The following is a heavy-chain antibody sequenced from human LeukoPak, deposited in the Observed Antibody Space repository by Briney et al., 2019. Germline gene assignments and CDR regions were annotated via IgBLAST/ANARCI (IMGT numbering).Heavy chain of an antibody. D-gene: IGHD6-13*01. CDR3: GRGGSSWLYFFEY. Sequence: GGSLRLSRAASGFTFSTYAMSWVRQAPGKGLEWVSSISGGGGNTYLADSVKGRFTISRDNSKNTLYLQMNSLRAEDTALYYCGRGGSSWLYFFEYWGQGTPVTVSS. J-gene: IGHJ4*02. V-gene: IGHV3-23*01. CDR1: GFTFSTYA. CDR2: ISGGGGNT.